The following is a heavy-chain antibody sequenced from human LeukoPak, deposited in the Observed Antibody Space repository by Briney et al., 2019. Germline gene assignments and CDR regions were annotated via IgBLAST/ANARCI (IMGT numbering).Heavy chain of an antibody. V-gene: IGHV3-23*01. J-gene: IGHJ4*02. D-gene: IGHD2-2*01. CDR1: GFTFSAYA. CDR2: ISGSGGST. CDR3: ARDSSSHYFFDY. Sequence: GGSLRLSCAASGFTFSAYAMSWVRQAPGKGLEWVSTISGSGGSTYYADSVKGRFTISRDISENTLHLQMNSLRAEDTAVYYCARDSSSHYFFDYWGQGTLVTVSS.